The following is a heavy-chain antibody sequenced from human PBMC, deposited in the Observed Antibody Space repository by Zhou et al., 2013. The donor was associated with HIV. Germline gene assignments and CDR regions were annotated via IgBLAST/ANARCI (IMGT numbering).Heavy chain of an antibody. CDR2: VIPIFGTT. V-gene: IGHV1-69*06. D-gene: IGHD3-3*01. J-gene: IGHJ4*02. CDR3: APFWSGYYSY. CDR1: GGTLINQA. Sequence: QVQLVQSGAEVKKPGASLKVSCKASGGTLINQAISWVRQAPGQGRRVDGRGVIPIFGTTNYTQKFQGRVTMTEDTSTDTAYMELSSLRSEDTAVYYCAPFWSGYYSYWGQGTLVTVSS.